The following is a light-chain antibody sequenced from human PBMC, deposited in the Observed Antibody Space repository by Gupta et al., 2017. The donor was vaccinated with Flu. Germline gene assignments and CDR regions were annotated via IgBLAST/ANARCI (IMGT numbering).Light chain of an antibody. CDR2: EDN. V-gene: IGLV1-51*02. CDR3: GAWDSSLNLLL. J-gene: IGLJ1*01. CDR1: NSNIGINY. Sequence: QSVLTQPPSVSAAPGQQCATSCSGSNSNIGINYVSWYQQLPGTAPKLLIYEDNERPSGIPDRFSGSRSGTSATLGITGLQTGDEADYYCGAWDSSLNLLLFGTGTTVTVL.